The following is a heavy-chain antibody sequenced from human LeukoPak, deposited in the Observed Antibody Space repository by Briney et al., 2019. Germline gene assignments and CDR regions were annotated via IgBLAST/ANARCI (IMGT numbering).Heavy chain of an antibody. V-gene: IGHV4-59*08. D-gene: IGHD1-26*01. J-gene: IGHJ6*02. CDR1: GGSISSYY. CDR2: IYYSGST. CDR3: AQTGHSGSYYGHYYGMDV. Sequence: SETLSLTCTVSGGSISSYYWSWIRQPPGKGLEWIGYIYYSGSTNYNPSLKSRVTISVDTSKNQFSLKLSSVTAADTAVYYCAQTGHSGSYYGHYYGMDVWGQGTTVTVSS.